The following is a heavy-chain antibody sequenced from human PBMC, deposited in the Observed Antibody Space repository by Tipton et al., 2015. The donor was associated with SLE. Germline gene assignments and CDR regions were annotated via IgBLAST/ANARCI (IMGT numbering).Heavy chain of an antibody. J-gene: IGHJ3*02. Sequence: SLRLSCAASGFSFSSYAMSWVRQAPGKGLEWVSAISGSGGSTYYADSVKGRFTISRDNSKNTLYLQMNSLRAEDTAVYYCAKDETMIVVENAFDIWGQGTMVTVSS. CDR3: AKDETMIVVENAFDI. CDR1: GFSFSSYA. D-gene: IGHD3-22*01. CDR2: ISGSGGST. V-gene: IGHV3-23*01.